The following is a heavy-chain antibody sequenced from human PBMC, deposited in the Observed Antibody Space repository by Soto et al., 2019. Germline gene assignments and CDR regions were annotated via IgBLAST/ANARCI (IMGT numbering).Heavy chain of an antibody. CDR3: AIAPFSGDMVGTTN. J-gene: IGHJ4*02. V-gene: IGHV3-23*01. Sequence: EVQLLESGGGLVQPGGSLRLSCATSGFIFSRNAINWVRQAPGKGLEWVSLISGSGGVTHYTDSVKGRFTTSGANSKNTVYLQMNSLRAEDTAVYYCAIAPFSGDMVGTTNWGQGTPVTVSS. D-gene: IGHD1-26*01. CDR1: GFIFSRNA. CDR2: ISGSGGVT.